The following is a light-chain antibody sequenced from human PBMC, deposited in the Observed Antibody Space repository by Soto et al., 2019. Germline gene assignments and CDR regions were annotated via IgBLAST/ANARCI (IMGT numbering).Light chain of an antibody. CDR2: GAS. CDR3: QQYNNWPPYT. J-gene: IGKJ2*01. Sequence: EIVMTQSPATLSVSPGERATLSCRASQSVSSNLAWYQQKPGQAPRLLIYGASTSGTGIPARFSGSGSGTEFTLTSSSHESEDFSVYYCQQYNNWPPYTFSLGTKLEI. V-gene: IGKV3-15*01. CDR1: QSVSSN.